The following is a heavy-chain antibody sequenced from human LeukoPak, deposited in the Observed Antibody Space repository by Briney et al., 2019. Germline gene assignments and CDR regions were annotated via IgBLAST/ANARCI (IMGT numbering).Heavy chain of an antibody. Sequence: PGGSLRLSCAASGFTFSSYGMHWVRQAPGKGLEWVAVISYDGSNEYYADSVKGRFTISRDNSKNTLYLQMNSLRPEDTAVYYCARVGYCSSTSCYKTFDYWGQGTLVTVSS. D-gene: IGHD2-2*02. CDR3: ARVGYCSSTSCYKTFDY. CDR1: GFTFSSYG. CDR2: ISYDGSNE. J-gene: IGHJ4*02. V-gene: IGHV3-30*03.